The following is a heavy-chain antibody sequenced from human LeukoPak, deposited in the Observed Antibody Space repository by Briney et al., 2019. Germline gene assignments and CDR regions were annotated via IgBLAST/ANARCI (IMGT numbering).Heavy chain of an antibody. CDR2: IIPIFGTA. CDR3: ARNSNLLYYYYYYMDV. V-gene: IGHV1-69*06. CDR1: GGTFSSYA. J-gene: IGHJ6*03. D-gene: IGHD4-11*01. Sequence: ASVKVSCKASGGTFSSYAVTWVRQAPGQGLEWMGGIIPIFGTANYAQKFQGRVTITADKSTSTAYMELSSLRSEDTAVYYCARNSNLLYYYYYYMDVWGKGTTVTVSS.